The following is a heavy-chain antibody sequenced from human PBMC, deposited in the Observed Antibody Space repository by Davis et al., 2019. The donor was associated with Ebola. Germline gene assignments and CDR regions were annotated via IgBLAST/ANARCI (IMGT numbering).Heavy chain of an antibody. J-gene: IGHJ4*02. Sequence: ASVKVSCKASGYTFTDYYMHWVRQAPGQGLEWMGWINPNSGGTNYAQKFQGWVTMTRDTSISTAYMELSRLRSDDTAVYYCARGRETYYYDSSGYYLLDYWGQGTLVTVSS. CDR3: ARGRETYYYDSSGYYLLDY. D-gene: IGHD3-22*01. V-gene: IGHV1-2*04. CDR2: INPNSGGT. CDR1: GYTFTDYY.